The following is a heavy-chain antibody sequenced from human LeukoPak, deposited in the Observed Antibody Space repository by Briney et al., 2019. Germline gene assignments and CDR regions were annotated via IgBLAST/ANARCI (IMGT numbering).Heavy chain of an antibody. CDR1: GGSISSGDYY. J-gene: IGHJ4*02. D-gene: IGHD3-3*01. V-gene: IGHV4-30-4*01. CDR3: ARVFGVVIMWVFDY. CDR2: IYYSGST. Sequence: SQTLSLTCTVSGGSISSGDYYWRWIRQPPGKGLEWIGYIYYSGSTYYNTSLKSRVTISVDTSKNQFSLKLSSVTAADTAVYYCARVFGVVIMWVFDYWGQGTLVTVSS.